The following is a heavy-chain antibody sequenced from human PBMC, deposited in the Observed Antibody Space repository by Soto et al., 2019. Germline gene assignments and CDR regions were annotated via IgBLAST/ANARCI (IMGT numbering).Heavy chain of an antibody. Sequence: GASVKVSWKAAGGTFSSYTISWVRQAPGQGLEWMGRIIPILGIANYAQKFQGRVTITADKSTSTAYMELNSLRAEDTAVYYCARDLGSSVKNAFDIWGQGTMVTVSS. CDR2: IIPILGIA. J-gene: IGHJ3*02. V-gene: IGHV1-69*04. CDR1: GGTFSSYT. D-gene: IGHD6-6*01. CDR3: ARDLGSSVKNAFDI.